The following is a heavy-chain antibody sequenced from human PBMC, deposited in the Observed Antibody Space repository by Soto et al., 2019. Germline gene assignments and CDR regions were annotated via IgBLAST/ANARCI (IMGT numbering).Heavy chain of an antibody. Sequence: LRLSCAASGFTFSDYAMHWVRQAPGKGLEWVAIISFDGSNEHYADSVQGRFTISKDNSENTLYLQMNSLRADDTAVYYCARPAATVIFYSGMDVWGQGTTVTVSS. CDR3: ARPAATVIFYSGMDV. CDR1: GFTFSDYA. D-gene: IGHD4-17*01. CDR2: ISFDGSNE. V-gene: IGHV3-30-3*01. J-gene: IGHJ6*02.